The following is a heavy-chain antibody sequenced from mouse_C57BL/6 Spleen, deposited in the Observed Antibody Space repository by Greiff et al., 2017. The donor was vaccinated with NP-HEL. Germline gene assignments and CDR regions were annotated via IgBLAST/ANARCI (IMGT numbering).Heavy chain of an antibody. CDR2: IDPEDGET. Sequence: VQLKESGAELVKPGASVKLSCTASGFNIKDYYMHWVKQRTEQGLEWIGRIDPEDGETKYVPKFQGKATITADTSSNTAYLQLSSLTSEDTAVYYCARGDYYGSSLYWGQGTTLTVSS. CDR1: GFNIKDYY. D-gene: IGHD1-1*01. V-gene: IGHV14-2*01. CDR3: ARGDYYGSSLY. J-gene: IGHJ2*01.